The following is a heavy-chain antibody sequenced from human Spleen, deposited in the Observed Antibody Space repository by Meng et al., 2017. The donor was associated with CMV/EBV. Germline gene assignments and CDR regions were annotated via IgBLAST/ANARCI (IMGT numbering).Heavy chain of an antibody. J-gene: IGHJ6*02. CDR2: ISYDGSNK. CDR1: GFTFSSYA. V-gene: IGHV3-30-3*01. Sequence: GESLKISCAASGFTFSSYAMHWVRQAPGKGLEWVAVISYDGSNKYYADSVKGRFTISRDNSKNTLYLQMNSLRAEDTAVYYCARDQEAITMIVVVPIGDYYYGMDVWGQGTTVTVSS. CDR3: ARDQEAITMIVVVPIGDYYYGMDV. D-gene: IGHD3-22*01.